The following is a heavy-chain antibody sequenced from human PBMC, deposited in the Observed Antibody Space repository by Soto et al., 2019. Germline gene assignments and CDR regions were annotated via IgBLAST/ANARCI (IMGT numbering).Heavy chain of an antibody. Sequence: EVQLLESGGGLVQPGGSLRLSCAASGFTFSSYAMSWVRQAPGKGLEWVSAISGSGGSTCYADSVKGRFTISRDNSKNTMYLQMISLRAEDSAVYYCAKYRAAGLRTTFDYWGQGTLVTVSS. CDR3: AKYRAAGLRTTFDY. V-gene: IGHV3-23*01. D-gene: IGHD6-13*01. CDR1: GFTFSSYA. J-gene: IGHJ4*02. CDR2: ISGSGGST.